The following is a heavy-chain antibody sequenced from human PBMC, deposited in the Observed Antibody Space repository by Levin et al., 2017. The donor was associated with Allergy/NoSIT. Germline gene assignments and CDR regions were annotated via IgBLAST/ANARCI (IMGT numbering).Heavy chain of an antibody. V-gene: IGHV4-34*01. D-gene: IGHD2-2*01. J-gene: IGHJ4*02. CDR3: ARRWIGYCSSTSCYGYVDY. CDR1: GGSVSGYY. CDR2: INHSGST. Sequence: ESLKISCAVYGGSVSGYYWSWIRQPPGKGLEWLGEINHSGSTNYNPSLKSRVTISVDTSKNQFSLKLSSVTAADTAVYYCARRWIGYCSSTSCYGYVDYWGQGTLVTVSS.